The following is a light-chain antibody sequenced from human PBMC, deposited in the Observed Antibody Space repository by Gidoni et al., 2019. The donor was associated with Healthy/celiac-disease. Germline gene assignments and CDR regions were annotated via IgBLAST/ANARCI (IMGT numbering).Light chain of an antibody. Sequence: DLQMTQSPSSLSASVGDSVTITCRESQGSRNDLGWYQQTPGKAPKRLIYAAYSWQSGVPSRFSGSGSGREFTLTISSLQPEDCATYYCLQHNSYPLTFGGGTKVEIK. CDR3: LQHNSYPLT. V-gene: IGKV1-17*01. CDR1: QGSRND. J-gene: IGKJ4*01. CDR2: AAY.